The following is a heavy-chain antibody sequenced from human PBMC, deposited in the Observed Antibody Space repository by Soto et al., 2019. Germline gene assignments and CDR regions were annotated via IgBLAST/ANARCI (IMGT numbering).Heavy chain of an antibody. Sequence: QVQLVESGGGVVQPGRSLRLSCAASGFTISSYGMHWVRQAPGKGLEWVAVISDDGSNKYYADSVKGRFTISRDNSKNTLYLQMNSLRAEDTAVYYCAKERYGQLWLEDYGMDVWGQGTTVTVSS. CDR3: AKERYGQLWLEDYGMDV. V-gene: IGHV3-30*18. CDR2: ISDDGSNK. CDR1: GFTISSYG. D-gene: IGHD5-18*01. J-gene: IGHJ6*02.